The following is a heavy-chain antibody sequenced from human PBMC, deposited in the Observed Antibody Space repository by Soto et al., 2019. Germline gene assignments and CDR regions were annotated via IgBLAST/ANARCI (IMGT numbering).Heavy chain of an antibody. CDR1: GGSVSIGDYL. J-gene: IGHJ5*02. CDR2: IHDSGNT. CDR3: XRARGGDSGHCASLFDR. Sequence: PSETLSLTCTVFGGSVSIGDYLWSWIRQRPGKGLEWIGYIHDSGNTYYNPSLKSRVTISLDTSKNQFSLKVTSMTAADTAVYFCXRARGGDSGHCASLFDRWGQGNLVTVSS. V-gene: IGHV4-30-4*01. D-gene: IGHD3-16*01.